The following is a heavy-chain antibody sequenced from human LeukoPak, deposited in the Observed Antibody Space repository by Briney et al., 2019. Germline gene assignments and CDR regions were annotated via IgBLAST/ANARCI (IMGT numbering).Heavy chain of an antibody. Sequence: QSGGSLRLSCAASGFTFDDYAMHWVRQAPGKGLEWVSGISWNSGSIGYADSVKGRFTISRDNAKNSLYLQMNSLRAEDTALYYCAMEFGITPWRWGQGTLVTVSS. J-gene: IGHJ4*02. CDR1: GFTFDDYA. D-gene: IGHD3-10*01. V-gene: IGHV3-9*01. CDR2: ISWNSGSI. CDR3: AMEFGITPWR.